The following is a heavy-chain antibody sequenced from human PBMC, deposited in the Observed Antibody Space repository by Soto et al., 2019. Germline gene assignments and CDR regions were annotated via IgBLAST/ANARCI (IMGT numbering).Heavy chain of an antibody. CDR3: ARGGGGAVRPRYYYYGMDV. V-gene: IGHV3-53*01. Sequence: EVQLVESGGGLIQPGGSLRLSCVASVFSVSNNYMSWVRQAPGKGLEWVSVIYSDGSTYYADSVKGRFTISRDNSRNTVYLQTNSLRAEDTAVYYCARGGGGAVRPRYYYYGMDVWGQGTTVTVSS. CDR1: VFSVSNNY. CDR2: IYSDGST. J-gene: IGHJ6*02. D-gene: IGHD6-6*01.